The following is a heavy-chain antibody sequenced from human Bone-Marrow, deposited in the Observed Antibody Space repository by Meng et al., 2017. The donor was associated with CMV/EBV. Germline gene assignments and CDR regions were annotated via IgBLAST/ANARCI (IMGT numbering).Heavy chain of an antibody. J-gene: IGHJ6*02. D-gene: IGHD1-26*01. V-gene: IGHV3-21*01. CDR3: ARDGSHRSPDYYYYGMDV. CDR1: GFTFSSYS. Sequence: GESLKXSCAASGFTFSSYSMNWVRQAPGKGLEWVSSISSSSSYIYYADSVKGRFTISRDNAKNSLYLQMNSLRAEDTAVYYCARDGSHRSPDYYYYGMDVWGQGTTVTVSS. CDR2: ISSSSSYI.